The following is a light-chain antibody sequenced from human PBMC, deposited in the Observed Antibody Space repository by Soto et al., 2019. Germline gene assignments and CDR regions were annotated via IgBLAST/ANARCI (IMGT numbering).Light chain of an antibody. J-gene: IGKJ2*01. CDR1: QSVSSY. V-gene: IGKV3-11*01. Sequence: EIVLTQSPATLSLSPGERATLSCRASQSVSSYLAWSQQKPGQAPRLLIYDASNRATGIPARFSGSGSGTDFTLTNSSLEPEDFAVYYCQQRSNWPPMYTFGQGTKVEIK. CDR2: DAS. CDR3: QQRSNWPPMYT.